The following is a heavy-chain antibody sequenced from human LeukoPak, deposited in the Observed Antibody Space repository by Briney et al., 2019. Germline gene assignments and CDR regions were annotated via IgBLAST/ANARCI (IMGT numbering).Heavy chain of an antibody. CDR3: ARDARFLEWLSSAEYFQH. Sequence: GGSLRLSCAASGFTFSSYSMNWVRQAPGKGLEGVSSISSSSSYIYYADSVKGRFTISRDNAKNSLYLQMNSLRAEDTAVYYCARDARFLEWLSSAEYFQHWGQGTLVTVSS. V-gene: IGHV3-21*01. D-gene: IGHD3-3*01. CDR1: GFTFSSYS. J-gene: IGHJ1*01. CDR2: ISSSSSYI.